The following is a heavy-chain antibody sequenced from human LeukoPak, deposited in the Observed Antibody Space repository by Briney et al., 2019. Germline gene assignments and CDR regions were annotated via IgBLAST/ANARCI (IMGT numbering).Heavy chain of an antibody. J-gene: IGHJ6*03. Sequence: SETLSLTCAVYGGSFSGYYWSWIRQPPGKGLEGIGEINHSGSTNYNPSLKSRVTISVDTSKNQFSLKLSSVTAADTAVYYCARGLRGYSYGYMDVWGKGTTVTVSS. D-gene: IGHD5-18*01. V-gene: IGHV4-34*01. CDR3: ARGLRGYSYGYMDV. CDR2: INHSGST. CDR1: GGSFSGYY.